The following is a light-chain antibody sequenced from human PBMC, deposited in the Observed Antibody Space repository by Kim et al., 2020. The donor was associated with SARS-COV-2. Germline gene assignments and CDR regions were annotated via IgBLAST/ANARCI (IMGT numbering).Light chain of an antibody. CDR1: SLRSYY. V-gene: IGLV3-19*01. CDR3: NSRDSSG. Sequence: SSELTQDPAVSVALGQTVRITCQGDSLRSYYATWYQQKPGQAPIVVIYGKNNRPSGIPDRFSGSSSGNTASLTITGTQAEDEADYYCNSRDSSGFGGGTQLTVL. J-gene: IGLJ3*02. CDR2: GKN.